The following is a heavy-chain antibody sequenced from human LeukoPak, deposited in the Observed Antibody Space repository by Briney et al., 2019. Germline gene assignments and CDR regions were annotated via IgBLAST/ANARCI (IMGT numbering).Heavy chain of an antibody. D-gene: IGHD4/OR15-4a*01. V-gene: IGHV3-53*01. CDR3: ARLHGAYPFDY. CDR2: LHSGGST. Sequence: GGSLRLSCAASGFTVSSNYMSWVRQAPGKGLEWVSLLHSGGSTYYADSVKGRFTISRDNAKNSLSLQMNSLRAEDTAVYYCARLHGAYPFDYWGQGTLVTVSS. CDR1: GFTVSSNY. J-gene: IGHJ4*02.